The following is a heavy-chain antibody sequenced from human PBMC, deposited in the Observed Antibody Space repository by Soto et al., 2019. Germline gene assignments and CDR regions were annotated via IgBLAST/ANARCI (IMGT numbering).Heavy chain of an antibody. V-gene: IGHV4-59*01. CDR1: GGSISGYY. Sequence: SETLSLTCTVSGGSISGYYWSWIRQPPGKGLEWIGYIYYSGSTNYNPSLKSRVTISVDTSKNQFSLKLSSVTAADTAVYYCARGVPVFDWLFRGPPALDYWGQGTPVTVSS. J-gene: IGHJ4*02. CDR3: ARGVPVFDWLFRGPPALDY. D-gene: IGHD3-9*01. CDR2: IYYSGST.